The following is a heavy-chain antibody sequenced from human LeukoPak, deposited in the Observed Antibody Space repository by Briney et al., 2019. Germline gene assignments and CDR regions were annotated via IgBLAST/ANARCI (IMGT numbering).Heavy chain of an antibody. CDR2: IYTSGST. CDR3: ARAGYDSPEKPYYYYYYYMDV. D-gene: IGHD3-22*01. CDR1: GGSFSGYY. Sequence: PSETLSLTCAVYGGSFSGYYWSWVRQPAGKGLEWIGRIYTSGSTNYNPSLKSRVTMSVDTSKNQFSLKLSSVTAADTAVYYCARAGYDSPEKPYYYYYYYMDVWGKGTTVTISS. V-gene: IGHV4-59*10. J-gene: IGHJ6*03.